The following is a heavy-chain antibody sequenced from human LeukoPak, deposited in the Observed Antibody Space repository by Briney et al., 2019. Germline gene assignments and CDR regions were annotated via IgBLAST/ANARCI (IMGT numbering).Heavy chain of an antibody. D-gene: IGHD3-10*01. CDR3: ARDRRFGELFPLNFDY. CDR1: GDSISSGSYY. V-gene: IGHV4-61*02. Sequence: SETLSLTCTVSGDSISSGSYYWNWIRQPAGKGLEWIGRIYSSGNTNYNPSLKSRVTISVDTSKNQFSLKLSSVTAADTAVYYCARDRRFGELFPLNFDYWGQGTLVTVSS. J-gene: IGHJ4*02. CDR2: IYSSGNT.